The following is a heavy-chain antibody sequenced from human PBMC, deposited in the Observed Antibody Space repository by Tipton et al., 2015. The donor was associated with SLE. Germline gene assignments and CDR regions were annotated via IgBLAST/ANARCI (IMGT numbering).Heavy chain of an antibody. Sequence: QLVQSGAEVKKPGSSVKVSCKASGYTFTSYGISWVRQAPGQGLEWMGGIIPIFGTANYAQKFQGRVTITTDESTSTAYMELSSLRSEDTAVYYCARGDHCSSTSCYRGDAFDIWGQGTMVTVSS. V-gene: IGHV1-69*05. CDR3: ARGDHCSSTSCYRGDAFDI. J-gene: IGHJ3*02. CDR1: GYTFTSYG. D-gene: IGHD2-2*02. CDR2: IIPIFGTA.